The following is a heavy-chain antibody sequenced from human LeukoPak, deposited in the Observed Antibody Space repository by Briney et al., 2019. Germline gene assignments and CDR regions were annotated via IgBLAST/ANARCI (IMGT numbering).Heavy chain of an antibody. CDR3: ASPDGYNPFYYYYYGMDV. Sequence: SVKVSCKASGGTFSSYAISWVRQAPGQGLEWMGRIIPILGIANYAQKFQGRVTITADKSTSTAYMELSSLRSEDTAVYYCASPDGYNPFYYYYYGMDVWGQGTTVTVSS. J-gene: IGHJ6*02. D-gene: IGHD5-24*01. V-gene: IGHV1-69*04. CDR2: IIPILGIA. CDR1: GGTFSSYA.